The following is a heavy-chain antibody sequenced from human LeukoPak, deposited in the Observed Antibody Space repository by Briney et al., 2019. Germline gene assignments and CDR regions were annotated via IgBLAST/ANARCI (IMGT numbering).Heavy chain of an antibody. CDR1: GGSFSGYY. V-gene: IGHV4-34*01. CDR3: ARASKLLWFGEWWFDP. D-gene: IGHD3-10*01. Sequence: SETLSLTCAVYGGSFSGYYWSWIRQPPGKGLEWIGEINHSGSTNYNPSLKSRDTISVDTSKNQFSLKLSSVIAADTAVYYCARASKLLWFGEWWFDPWGQGTLVTVSS. CDR2: INHSGST. J-gene: IGHJ5*02.